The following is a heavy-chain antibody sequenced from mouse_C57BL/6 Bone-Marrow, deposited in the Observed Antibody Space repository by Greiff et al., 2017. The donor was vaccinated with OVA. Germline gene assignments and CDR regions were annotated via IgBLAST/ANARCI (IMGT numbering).Heavy chain of an antibody. V-gene: IGHV1-53*01. Sequence: VKLQESGTELVKPGASVKLSCKASGYTFTSYWMHWVKQRPGQGLEWIGNINPSNGGTNYNEKFKSKATLTVDKSSSTAYMQLSSLTSEDSAVYYCARGKVYYYGYYFDYWGQGTTLTVSS. CDR1: GYTFTSYW. D-gene: IGHD1-1*01. CDR3: ARGKVYYYGYYFDY. J-gene: IGHJ2*01. CDR2: INPSNGGT.